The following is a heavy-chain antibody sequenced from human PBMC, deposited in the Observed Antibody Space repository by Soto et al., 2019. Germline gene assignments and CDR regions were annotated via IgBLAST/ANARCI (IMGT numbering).Heavy chain of an antibody. Sequence: PGGSLRLSCAASGFIFSNYAFHWVRQAPGKGLEWITVISYDGSQTYFGDSVKGRFAISRDNSKDTLYLQMNSLRPEDTAVYYCARGFGAGAFDIWGQGTLVTVSS. D-gene: IGHD3-3*01. J-gene: IGHJ3*02. V-gene: IGHV3-30*09. CDR2: ISYDGSQT. CDR3: ARGFGAGAFDI. CDR1: GFIFSNYA.